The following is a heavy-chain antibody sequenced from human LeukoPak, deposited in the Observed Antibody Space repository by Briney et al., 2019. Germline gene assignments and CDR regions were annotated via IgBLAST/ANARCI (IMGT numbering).Heavy chain of an antibody. CDR3: ASRPSVLYYYYGMDV. J-gene: IGHJ6*02. D-gene: IGHD2-8*01. V-gene: IGHV4-4*02. Sequence: PSETLSLTCAVSGGSLSSSNWWSWVRQPPGKGLEWIGEIYHSGSTNYNPSLKSRVTISVDKSKNQFSLKLSSVTAADTAVYYCASRPSVLYYYYGMDVWGQGTTVTVSS. CDR1: GGSLSSSNW. CDR2: IYHSGST.